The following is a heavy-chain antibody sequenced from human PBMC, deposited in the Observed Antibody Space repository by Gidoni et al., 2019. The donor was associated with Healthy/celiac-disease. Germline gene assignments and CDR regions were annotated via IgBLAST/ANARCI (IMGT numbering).Heavy chain of an antibody. CDR2: ISYDGSNK. V-gene: IGHV3-30*18. CDR1: GFPFISYG. J-gene: IGHJ4*02. D-gene: IGHD5-12*01. CDR3: SKSDSAYDWISPFDY. Sequence: QVQLVASGGGVVHPGRSLRLSCAPSGFPFISYGIHWVRQAPGKGLEWVAVISYDGSNKYYAESGKGRFTISRDNSKNTLYLQMNSLRAEDTAVYYCSKSDSAYDWISPFDYWGQGTLVTVSS.